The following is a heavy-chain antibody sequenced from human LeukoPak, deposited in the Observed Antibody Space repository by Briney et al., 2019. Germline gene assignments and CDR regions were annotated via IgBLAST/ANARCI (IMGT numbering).Heavy chain of an antibody. Sequence: SETLSLTCTVSGGSISSYYWSWIRQPPGKGLEWIGYIYYSGSTNYNPSLKSRVTISVDTSKNQFSLKLSSVTAGDTAVYYCARDYYDSSGLNWFDPWGQGTLVTVSS. CDR2: IYYSGST. CDR3: ARDYYDSSGLNWFDP. CDR1: GGSISSYY. J-gene: IGHJ5*02. V-gene: IGHV4-59*01. D-gene: IGHD3-22*01.